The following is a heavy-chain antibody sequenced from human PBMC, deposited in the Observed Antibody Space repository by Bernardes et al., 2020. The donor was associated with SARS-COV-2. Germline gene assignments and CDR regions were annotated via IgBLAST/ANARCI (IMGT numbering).Heavy chain of an antibody. CDR1: RVSFRPSG. CDR3: ARDASLNYFDSSGYYPGGGYFDL. CDR2: ISNDGSKK. J-gene: IGHJ2*01. Sequence: GTLRLSCAGSRVSFRPSGMHWVRKAPGKGLEWVAIISNDGSKKHYADSVKGRFTISRDNSKSTLYLQMSSLRTEDTAVYYCARDASLNYFDSSGYYPGGGYFDLWGRGTLVTVSS. D-gene: IGHD3-22*01. V-gene: IGHV3-30*03.